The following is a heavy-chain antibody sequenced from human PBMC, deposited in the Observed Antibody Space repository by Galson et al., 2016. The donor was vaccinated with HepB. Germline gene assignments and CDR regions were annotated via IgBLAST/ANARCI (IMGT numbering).Heavy chain of an antibody. CDR3: GRVGAAGWYFDL. CDR2: ISSTSTSYT. J-gene: IGHJ2*01. V-gene: IGHV3-11*06. CDR1: GFTFSDYY. D-gene: IGHD2-15*01. Sequence: SLRLSCAASGFTFSDYYMSWIRQAPGKGLEWVSYISSTSTSYTNYADSVKGRFTISRDNAKKSLYLQMNSLRAEDTAVYYCGRVGAAGWYFDLWGRGTLVTVSS.